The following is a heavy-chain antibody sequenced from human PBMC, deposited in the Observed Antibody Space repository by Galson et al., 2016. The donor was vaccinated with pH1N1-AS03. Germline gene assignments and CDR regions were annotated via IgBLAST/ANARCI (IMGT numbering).Heavy chain of an antibody. CDR3: ARKDLLNRWELLRGPFDV. Sequence: ETLSLTCDVSGGSVSSNTWWSWVRQPPGKGLEWIGEIHHRGTINYNPSLKSRVIISIDKSKNHFSLNLSPVTAADTAVYYRARKDLLNRWELLRGPFDVWGQGTMVTVSS. D-gene: IGHD4-23*01. J-gene: IGHJ3*01. V-gene: IGHV4-4*02. CDR1: GGSVSSNTW. CDR2: IHHRGTI.